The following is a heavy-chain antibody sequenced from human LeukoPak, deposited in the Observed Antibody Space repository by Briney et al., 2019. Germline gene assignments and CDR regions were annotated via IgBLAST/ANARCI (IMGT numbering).Heavy chain of an antibody. Sequence: GGSLSLSCAASGFTFSRAWMSWVRQAPGKGLEWVANIKEDGSEDYYADSVKGRFAISKDNAKNSPYLQMNNLRAEDTAMYYCARDADGYEDWGQGTLVIVSS. D-gene: IGHD5-24*01. J-gene: IGHJ4*02. V-gene: IGHV3-7*01. CDR1: GFTFSRAW. CDR3: ARDADGYED. CDR2: IKEDGSED.